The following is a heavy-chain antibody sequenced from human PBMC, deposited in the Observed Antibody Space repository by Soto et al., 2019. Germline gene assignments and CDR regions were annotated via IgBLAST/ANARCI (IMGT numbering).Heavy chain of an antibody. J-gene: IGHJ4*02. Sequence: EVHLLESGGGLVRPGGSLRLSCTASGFTFSNFVMGWVRRAPGKGLEWVSAIGGTSGSTYYADSVKGRFTISRDNSKDSLSLQMNSLGAEDTALYYCAKSGRPFDYWGQGTLVTVSS. CDR3: AKSGRPFDY. V-gene: IGHV3-23*01. CDR1: GFTFSNFV. D-gene: IGHD1-26*01. CDR2: IGGTSGST.